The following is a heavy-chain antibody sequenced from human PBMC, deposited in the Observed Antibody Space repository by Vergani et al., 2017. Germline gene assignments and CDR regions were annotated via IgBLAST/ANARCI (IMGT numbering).Heavy chain of an antibody. CDR1: GFTFSRYA. Sequence: EVQLLESGGCLVQPGGSLRLSCAASGFTFSRYAMSWVRQAPGKGLEWVSAISGSGCSTYYADSVKGRFTISRDNSKNTLYLQMNSLRAEDTAVYYCAKGGGGYSSSLYYYYMDVWGKGTTVTVSS. CDR2: ISGSGCST. V-gene: IGHV3-23*01. J-gene: IGHJ6*03. D-gene: IGHD6-6*01. CDR3: AKGGGGYSSSLYYYYMDV.